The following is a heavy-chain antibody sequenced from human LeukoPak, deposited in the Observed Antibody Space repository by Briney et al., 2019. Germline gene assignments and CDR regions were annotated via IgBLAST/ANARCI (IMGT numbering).Heavy chain of an antibody. CDR2: ISGSGGST. CDR3: AKDAWRGYCGGDCYKFDY. D-gene: IGHD2-21*02. V-gene: IGHV3-23*01. J-gene: IGHJ4*02. Sequence: GGSLRPSCAASGFTFSSYAMSWVRQAPGKGLEWVSAISGSGGSTYYADSVKGRFTISRDNSKNTLYLQMNSLRAEDTAVYYCAKDAWRGYCGGDCYKFDYWGQGTLVTVSS. CDR1: GFTFSSYA.